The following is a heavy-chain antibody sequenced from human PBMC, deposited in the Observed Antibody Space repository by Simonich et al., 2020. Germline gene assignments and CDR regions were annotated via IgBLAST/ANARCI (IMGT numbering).Heavy chain of an antibody. Sequence: QVQLVQSGAEVKKPGASVKVSCKASGYTFTSYGISRVRQAPGQGLEWMGWISAYNGNTTYARQRQGRVTMTTETSTSTAYMELRSLRSDDTAVYYCARTHRWYFDYWGQGTLVTVSS. V-gene: IGHV1-18*01. J-gene: IGHJ4*02. CDR1: GYTFTSYG. CDR2: ISAYNGNT. CDR3: ARTHRWYFDY. D-gene: IGHD2-15*01.